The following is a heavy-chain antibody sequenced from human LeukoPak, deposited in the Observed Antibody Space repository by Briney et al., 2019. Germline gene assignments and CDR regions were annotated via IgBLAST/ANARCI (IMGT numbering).Heavy chain of an antibody. CDR1: GGSIGNYH. Sequence: SETLSLTCTVSGGSIGNYHWSWIRQPPGKGLEWIGYIYYSGSTNYNPSLKSRVTISVDTSKNQFSLKLSSVTAADTAVCYCARVGFGRYYYYMDVWGKGTTVTVSS. CDR3: ARVGFGRYYYYMDV. D-gene: IGHD3-10*01. V-gene: IGHV4-59*01. J-gene: IGHJ6*03. CDR2: IYYSGST.